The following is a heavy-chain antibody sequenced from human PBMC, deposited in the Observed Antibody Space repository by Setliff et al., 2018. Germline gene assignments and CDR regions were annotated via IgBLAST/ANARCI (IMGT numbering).Heavy chain of an antibody. J-gene: IGHJ4*02. CDR3: GKGPSVSAIRVDY. Sequence: GGSLRLSCAASGFTFSSYSINWVRQAPGKGLEWVSYISSSSSTIYYADSVKGRFTISRDNAKNSLYLRMNSLGPEDTAVYYCGKGPSVSAIRVDYWGQGTLVTVSS. V-gene: IGHV3-48*04. CDR1: GFTFSSYS. D-gene: IGHD2-2*01. CDR2: ISSSSSTI.